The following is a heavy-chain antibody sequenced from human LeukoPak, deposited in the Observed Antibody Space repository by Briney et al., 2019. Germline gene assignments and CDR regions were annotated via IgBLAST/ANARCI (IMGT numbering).Heavy chain of an antibody. CDR1: GFTFSSYG. J-gene: IGHJ4*02. D-gene: IGHD5-24*01. CDR3: AKDTMVEMATVY. Sequence: GRSLRLSCAASGFTFSSYGMHWVRQAPGKGLEWVAVIWCDGSNKYYADSVKGRFTISRDNSKNTLYLQMNSLRAEDTAVYYCAKDTMVEMATVYWGQGTLVTVSS. CDR2: IWCDGSNK. V-gene: IGHV3-33*06.